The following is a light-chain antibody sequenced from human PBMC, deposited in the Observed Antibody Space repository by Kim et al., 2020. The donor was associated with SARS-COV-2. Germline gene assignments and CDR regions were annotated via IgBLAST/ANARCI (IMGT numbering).Light chain of an antibody. J-gene: IGKJ4*01. CDR3: QQRGSWPLT. Sequence: PGDTAPRPCTASQINHSFYGWYQQKPGQAPRLLIYDASKRATGIPASFSGSGSGTDFTLTISSLEPEDSAIYYCQQRGSWPLTFGGGTKVDIK. CDR1: QINHSF. V-gene: IGKV3-11*01. CDR2: DAS.